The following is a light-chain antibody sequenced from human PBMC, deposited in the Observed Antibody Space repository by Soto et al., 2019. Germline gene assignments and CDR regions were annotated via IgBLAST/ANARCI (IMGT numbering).Light chain of an antibody. CDR2: AAS. V-gene: IGKV1-39*01. CDR1: QNISTY. Sequence: DIQMTQSPSSLSAYFGDRVDITCRASQNISTYLNWYQHKPGKAPTLLIYAASNLQSGVPSRFSGSGSGTDFTLTISSPQPEDFAIYYCQQSYSSLPLTFGGGTKVDI. J-gene: IGKJ4*01. CDR3: QQSYSSLPLT.